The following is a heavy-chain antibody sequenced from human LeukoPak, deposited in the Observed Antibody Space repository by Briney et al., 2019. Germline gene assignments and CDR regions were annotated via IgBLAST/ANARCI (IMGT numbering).Heavy chain of an antibody. V-gene: IGHV1-2*02. Sequence: ASVKVSCKASGYTFTGYYMHWVRQAPGQGLEWTGWINPNSGGTNYAQKFQGRVTMTGDTSISTAYMELSRLRSDDTAVYYCARSREYQLLFYYYYYMDVWGKGTTVTVSS. CDR3: ARSREYQLLFYYYYYMDV. CDR2: INPNSGGT. CDR1: GYTFTGYY. D-gene: IGHD2-2*01. J-gene: IGHJ6*03.